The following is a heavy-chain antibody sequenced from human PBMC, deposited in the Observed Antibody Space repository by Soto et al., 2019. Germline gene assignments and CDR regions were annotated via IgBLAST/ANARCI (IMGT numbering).Heavy chain of an antibody. CDR3: ARDERWFGELLLYNWFDP. D-gene: IGHD3-10*01. CDR1: GYTFTSYG. Sequence: ASVKVSCKASGYTFTSYGISWVRQAPGQGLEWMGWISPYNGNTNYAQKLQDRVTMTTDTSTSTAYMELRSLRSDDTAVYYCARDERWFGELLLYNWFDPWGQGTLVTVSS. J-gene: IGHJ5*02. CDR2: ISPYNGNT. V-gene: IGHV1-18*01.